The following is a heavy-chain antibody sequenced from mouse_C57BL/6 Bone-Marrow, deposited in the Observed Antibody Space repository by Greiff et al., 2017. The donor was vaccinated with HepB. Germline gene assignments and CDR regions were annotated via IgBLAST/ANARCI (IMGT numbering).Heavy chain of an antibody. CDR1: GYTFTDYY. Sequence: VQLQQSGPELVKPGASVKISCKASGYTFTDYYMNWVKQSHGKSLEWIGDINPNNGGTSYNQKFKGKATLTVDKSSSTAYMELRSLTSEDSAVYYCARREFITTEEGFDYWGQGTTLTVSS. CDR3: ARREFITTEEGFDY. J-gene: IGHJ2*01. D-gene: IGHD1-1*01. CDR2: INPNNGGT. V-gene: IGHV1-26*01.